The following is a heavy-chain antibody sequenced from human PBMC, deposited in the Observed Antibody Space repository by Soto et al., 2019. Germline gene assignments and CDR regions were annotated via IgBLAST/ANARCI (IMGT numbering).Heavy chain of an antibody. Sequence: QVQLQQWGAGLLKPSETLSLTCAVYGGSFSGYYWSWIRQPPGKGLEWIGEINHSGSTNYHQSLKSRVTISVDTSKNQFSLKLSSVTAADTAVYYCARGLRGVTTVTTTLNDYWGQGTLVTVSS. D-gene: IGHD4-4*01. CDR3: ARGLRGVTTVTTTLNDY. CDR2: INHSGST. V-gene: IGHV4-34*01. J-gene: IGHJ4*02. CDR1: GGSFSGYY.